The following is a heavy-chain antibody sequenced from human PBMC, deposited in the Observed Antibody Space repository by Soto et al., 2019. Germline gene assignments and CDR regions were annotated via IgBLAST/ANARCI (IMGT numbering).Heavy chain of an antibody. CDR3: AREAGSSRYYYGLDV. V-gene: IGHV3-53*01. Sequence: GGSLRLSCAASGFTVNTNYMTWVRQAPGKGLEWVSVIHSDGSTYYADSVKGRFTISRDNSKNTLFLQLNSLRAEDTAVYHCAREAGSSRYYYGLDVWGQGTTVTVSS. CDR2: IHSDGST. D-gene: IGHD6-6*01. J-gene: IGHJ6*02. CDR1: GFTVNTNY.